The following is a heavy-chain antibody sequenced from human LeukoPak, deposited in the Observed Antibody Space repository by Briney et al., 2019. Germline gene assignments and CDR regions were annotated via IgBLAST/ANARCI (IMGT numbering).Heavy chain of an antibody. V-gene: IGHV1-8*03. CDR1: GYTFTGYY. CDR3: ARAMTTVVKIPCY. J-gene: IGHJ4*02. D-gene: IGHD4-23*01. Sequence: ASVKVSCKSSGYTFTGYYMHWVRQAPGQGLEWMGWINPNSGNTGYAQKFQGRVTITRNTSISTAYMELSSLRSEDTAVYYCARAMTTVVKIPCYWGQGTLVTVSS. CDR2: INPNSGNT.